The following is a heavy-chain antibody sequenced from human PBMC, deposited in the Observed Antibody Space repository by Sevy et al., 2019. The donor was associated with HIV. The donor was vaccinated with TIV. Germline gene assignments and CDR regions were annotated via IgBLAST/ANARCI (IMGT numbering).Heavy chain of an antibody. Sequence: GGSLRLSCTDSGFTFSSYAMTWVRQAPGKGLEWVSSITGNGDTTYYVDSVKGRFTISRDNTKNTLFLQMNNLRAQDTAVYYWATDAFIVGTILGALEIGGQGTMVTVSS. J-gene: IGHJ3*02. CDR2: ITGNGDTT. V-gene: IGHV3-23*01. CDR3: ATDAFIVGTILGALEI. CDR1: GFTFSSYA. D-gene: IGHD1-26*01.